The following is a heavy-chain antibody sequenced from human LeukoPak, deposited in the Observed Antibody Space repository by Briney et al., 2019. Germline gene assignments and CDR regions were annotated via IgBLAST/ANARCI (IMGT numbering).Heavy chain of an antibody. D-gene: IGHD2/OR15-2a*01. Sequence: SETLSLTCGVSGYSIRTGYYWGWVRQPPGKDLEWIGSVNHSGSTYYNPSLRSRVNILVDTSKNQFSLSLTSVTAADTAVYYCARSYFSVGAFDIWGQGTMVTVSS. CDR3: ARSYFSVGAFDI. CDR1: GYSIRTGYY. V-gene: IGHV4-38-2*01. J-gene: IGHJ3*02. CDR2: VNHSGST.